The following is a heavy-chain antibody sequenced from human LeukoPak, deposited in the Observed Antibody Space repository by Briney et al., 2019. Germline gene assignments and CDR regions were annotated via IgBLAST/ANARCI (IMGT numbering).Heavy chain of an antibody. J-gene: IGHJ4*02. CDR2: INPSGGST. V-gene: IGHV1-46*01. CDR3: ARALIAVAGCYFDY. D-gene: IGHD6-19*01. CDR1: GGTFSSYG. Sequence: ASVMVSCKASGGTFSSYGISWVRQAPGQGLEWMGIINPSGGSTSYAQKFQGRVTMTRDTSTSTVYMELSSLRSEDTAVYYCARALIAVAGCYFDYWGQGTLVTVSS.